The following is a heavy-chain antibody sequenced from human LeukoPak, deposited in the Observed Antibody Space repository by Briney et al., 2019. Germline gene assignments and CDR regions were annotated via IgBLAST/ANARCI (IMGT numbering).Heavy chain of an antibody. V-gene: IGHV3-21*01. D-gene: IGHD1-7*01. CDR3: ARGATDTTRWFDP. CDR2: ISRASESI. J-gene: IGHJ5*02. CDR1: GFNFNTYS. Sequence: GGSLRLSCEASGFNFNTYSMAWVRQAPGKGLEWVSIISRASESIFYADSVKGRFTISRDNAKNSLYLQMNSLRAEDTAAYYCARGATDTTRWFDPWGQGTLVTVSS.